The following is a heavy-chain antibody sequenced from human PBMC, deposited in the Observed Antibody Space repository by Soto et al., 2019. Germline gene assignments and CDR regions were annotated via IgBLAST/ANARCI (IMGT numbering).Heavy chain of an antibody. J-gene: IGHJ4*02. CDR1: GGTLSTYY. CDR2: IYYSGST. Sequence: PSETQSLTCTVAGGTLSTYYLSWIRQHTGKGLEWIGYIYYSGSTNYNPSLKSRVTISIDTSKTQFSLKLSSVTAADTAVYYCARDRGGNNAGFDYWGQGTLVTVSS. D-gene: IGHD2-15*01. CDR3: ARDRGGNNAGFDY. V-gene: IGHV4-59*01.